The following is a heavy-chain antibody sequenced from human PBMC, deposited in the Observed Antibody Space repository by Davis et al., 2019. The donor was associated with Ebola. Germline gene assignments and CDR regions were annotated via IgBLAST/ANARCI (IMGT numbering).Heavy chain of an antibody. CDR2: MSASGGVT. CDR3: AKSSVAGTSGMDV. Sequence: GESLKISCAASGFTFSSFGMSWVRQAPGKGLEWISAMSASGGVTHYADSVKGRFAISRDNSKNTLYLQMNSLRAEDTAVYCCAKSSVAGTSGMDVWGQGTTVTVSS. CDR1: GFTFSSFG. D-gene: IGHD6-19*01. V-gene: IGHV3-23*01. J-gene: IGHJ6*02.